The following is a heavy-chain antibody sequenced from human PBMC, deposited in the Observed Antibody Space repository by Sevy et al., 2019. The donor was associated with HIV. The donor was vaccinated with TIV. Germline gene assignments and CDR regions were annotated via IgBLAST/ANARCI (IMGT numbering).Heavy chain of an antibody. V-gene: IGHV1-24*01. Sequence: ASVKVSCKVSGYTLSKLSMHWVRQAPGKRLEWMGGFDAKVGDTFFAQNFQGRVTMTVDTSTDTWNMDVNSLTSEDTAAYYCAARINTMTAFWGQGTLVTVSS. CDR2: FDAKVGDT. CDR3: AARINTMTAF. D-gene: IGHD1-1*01. CDR1: GYTLSKLS. J-gene: IGHJ4*02.